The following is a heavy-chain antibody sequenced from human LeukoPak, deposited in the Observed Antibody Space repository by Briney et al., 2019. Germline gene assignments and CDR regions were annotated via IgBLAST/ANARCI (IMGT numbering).Heavy chain of an antibody. D-gene: IGHD4-11*01. CDR3: ARDDYRTTMSYYYYYMDV. V-gene: IGHV3-7*01. CDR1: GFTFSSYW. J-gene: IGHJ6*03. CDR2: IKQDGSEK. Sequence: GGSPRLSCAASGFTFSSYWMSWVRQAPGKGLEWVANIKQDGSEKYYVDSVKGRFTISRDNAKNSLYLQMNSLRAEDTAVYYCARDDYRTTMSYYYYYMDVWGKGTTVTVSS.